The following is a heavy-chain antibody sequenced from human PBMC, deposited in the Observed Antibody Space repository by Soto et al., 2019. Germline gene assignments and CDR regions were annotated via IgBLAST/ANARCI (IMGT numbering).Heavy chain of an antibody. CDR2: INHSGST. CDR1: GGSFSGYY. V-gene: IGHV4-34*01. CDR3: ARVSKAAAGIYYYYGMDV. D-gene: IGHD6-13*01. J-gene: IGHJ6*02. Sequence: QVQLQQWGAGLLKPSETLSLTCAVYGGSFSGYYWSWIRQPPGKGLEWIGEINHSGSTNYNPSLKSRVTISVDTSKNQFSLKLSSVTAADTAVYYCARVSKAAAGIYYYYGMDVWGQGTTVTVSS.